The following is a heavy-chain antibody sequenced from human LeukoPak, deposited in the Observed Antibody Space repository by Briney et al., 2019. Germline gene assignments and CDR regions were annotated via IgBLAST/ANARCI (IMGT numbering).Heavy chain of an antibody. D-gene: IGHD1-1*01. CDR1: GFSFSTYW. J-gene: IGHJ4*02. V-gene: IGHV3-7*01. CDR3: ATDRGYLTFDY. CDR2: INPDGRTT. Sequence: GGSLRLSCVASGFSFSTYWMTWIRQAPGKGLEWVANINPDGRTTNYVDSVKGRFTISRDNAKSSLYLQMNSLRAEDTAVYYCATDRGYLTFDYWGQGTLVTVSS.